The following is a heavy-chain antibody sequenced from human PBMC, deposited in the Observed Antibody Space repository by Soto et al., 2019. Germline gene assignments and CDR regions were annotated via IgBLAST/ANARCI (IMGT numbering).Heavy chain of an antibody. D-gene: IGHD1-26*01. Sequence: SQTLSLTCAITGDSVSNTSAGWSWVRQAPSRGLEWLGRTYYRSKWYYEYAVSVRGRITINPDTSKNQYSLQLNSVTPEDTAVYFCARGEQYSGRIFDYWGQGTLVTVSS. V-gene: IGHV6-1*01. CDR2: TYYRSKWYY. J-gene: IGHJ4*01. CDR3: ARGEQYSGRIFDY. CDR1: GDSVSNTSAG.